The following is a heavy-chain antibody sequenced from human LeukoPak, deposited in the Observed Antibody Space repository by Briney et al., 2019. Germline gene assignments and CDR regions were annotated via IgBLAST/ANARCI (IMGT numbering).Heavy chain of an antibody. J-gene: IGHJ3*02. CDR3: ARRITIFGVVTLDAIDI. CDR1: GYTFTGYY. D-gene: IGHD3-3*01. CDR2: INPNSGGT. Sequence: GASVKVSCKASGYTFTGYYMHWVRQAPGQGLEWMGWINPNSGGTNYAQKFQGRVTMTRDTSISTAYMELSRLRSVDTAVYYCARRITIFGVVTLDAIDIWGQGTMVTVSS. V-gene: IGHV1-2*02.